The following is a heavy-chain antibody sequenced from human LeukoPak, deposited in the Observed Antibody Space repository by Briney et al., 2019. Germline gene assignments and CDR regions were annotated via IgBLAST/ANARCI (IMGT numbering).Heavy chain of an antibody. CDR2: IKQDGSEK. J-gene: IGHJ4*01. D-gene: IGHD3-3*01. Sequence: PGGALRHSCAASGFTFSSYWMSWVRQAPGKGLEWVANIKQDGSEKYYVDSVKHRFTISRDNAKNSLYLQMNSLRAEDTAVYYCARVWSLLVAAAFFGYWGQGALVTVSS. CDR3: ARVWSLLVAAAFFGY. V-gene: IGHV3-7*01. CDR1: GFTFSSYW.